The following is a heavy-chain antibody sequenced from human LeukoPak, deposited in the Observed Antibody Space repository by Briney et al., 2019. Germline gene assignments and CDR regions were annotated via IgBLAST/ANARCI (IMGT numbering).Heavy chain of an antibody. V-gene: IGHV3-30*03. CDR3: ARSYASSSLDAFDI. CDR1: GFTFSSFG. CDR2: ISYDGRSK. Sequence: GRSLTLSCAASGFTFSSFGMHWVRQAPGKGLEWVAIISYDGRSKYYADSVKGRFTISRDNAKNSLYLQMNSLRAEDTAVYYCARSYASSSLDAFDIWGQGTMVTVSS. D-gene: IGHD6-13*01. J-gene: IGHJ3*02.